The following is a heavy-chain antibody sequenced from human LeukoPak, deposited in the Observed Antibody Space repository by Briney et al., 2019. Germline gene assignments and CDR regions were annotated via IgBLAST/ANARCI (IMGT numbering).Heavy chain of an antibody. V-gene: IGHV3-7*01. CDR1: GFTFFTYW. CDR3: ARAFAPLNSGWYPSASDY. D-gene: IGHD6-19*01. Sequence: GGSLRLSCAASGFTFFTYWMTWVRQAPGKALEWVANINQDGYETYYVDSVKGRFTISRDNAKNSLYLQMNSLRVEDTAVYYCARAFAPLNSGWYPSASDYWGQGTLVTVSS. J-gene: IGHJ4*02. CDR2: INQDGYET.